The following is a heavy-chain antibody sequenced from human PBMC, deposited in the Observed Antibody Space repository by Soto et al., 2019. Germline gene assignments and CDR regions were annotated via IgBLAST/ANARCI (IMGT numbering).Heavy chain of an antibody. CDR2: IYSSGGT. CDR3: ARDGEGYNN. Sequence: QVQLQESGPGLVKPSETLSLTCSVSGGSVTSGSYYWSWIRQPPGKGLEWIGYIYSSGGTSYNPFLQSRVTISVDTSKNQLSQKMTSVTAADTAGYYCARDGEGYNNWGQGTLVTVSS. CDR1: GGSVTSGSYY. V-gene: IGHV4-61*01. D-gene: IGHD4-4*01. J-gene: IGHJ4*02.